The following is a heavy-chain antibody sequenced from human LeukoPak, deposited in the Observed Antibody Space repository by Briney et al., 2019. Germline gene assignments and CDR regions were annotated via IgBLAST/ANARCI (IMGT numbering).Heavy chain of an antibody. CDR2: IYYSGST. V-gene: IGHV4-39*07. Sequence: SETLSLTCTVSGGSISSSSYYWGWIRQPPGKGLEWIGSIYYSGSTYYNPSLKSRVTISVDTSKNQFSLKLSSVTAADTAVYCCARGGGPHEDWGQGTLVTVSS. CDR3: ARGGGPHED. J-gene: IGHJ4*02. CDR1: GGSISSSSYY. D-gene: IGHD1-26*01.